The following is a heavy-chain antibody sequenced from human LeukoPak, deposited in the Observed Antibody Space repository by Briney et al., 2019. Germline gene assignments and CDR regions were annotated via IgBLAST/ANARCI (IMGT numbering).Heavy chain of an antibody. Sequence: PSETLSLTCTVSGGSISSGDYYWSWIRQHPGKGLDWIGYIFYSGNTYYNSSLQSRVTISIDTSKNQFFLKLSSVTAADTAVYYCARTPSRTLITSAGTDFDCWGQGTLVTVSS. V-gene: IGHV4-31*03. D-gene: IGHD6-13*01. CDR3: ARTPSRTLITSAGTDFDC. CDR2: IFYSGNT. J-gene: IGHJ4*02. CDR1: GGSISSGDYY.